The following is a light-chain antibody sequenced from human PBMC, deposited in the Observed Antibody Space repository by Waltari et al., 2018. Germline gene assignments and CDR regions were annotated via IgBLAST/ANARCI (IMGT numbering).Light chain of an antibody. CDR2: EVS. J-gene: IGLJ2*01. CDR1: RSDVGGYNR. CDR3: SSYTSSSTLV. Sequence: QSALTQPPSVSGSPGQSVTISCTGTRSDVGGYNRVSWYQQPPGTAPKLIIYEVSDRPAGVPVRYSGSKSGNAASLTISGLQAEDDADYYISSYTSSSTLVFGGGTKLTVL. V-gene: IGLV2-18*02.